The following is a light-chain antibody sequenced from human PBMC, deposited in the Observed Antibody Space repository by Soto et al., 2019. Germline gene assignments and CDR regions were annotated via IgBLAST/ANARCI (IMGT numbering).Light chain of an antibody. CDR3: QQYASYPYT. CDR1: QSIKTW. CDR2: DAS. V-gene: IGKV1-5*01. Sequence: DIQMTQSPSTLSASVGDRVTISCRASQSIKTWLAWYQQKPGKAPNLLIFDASDLVVGVSSRFSGSGSGAEFTLTISSLQADDFATYYCQQYASYPYTFGRGTRLEIK. J-gene: IGKJ2*01.